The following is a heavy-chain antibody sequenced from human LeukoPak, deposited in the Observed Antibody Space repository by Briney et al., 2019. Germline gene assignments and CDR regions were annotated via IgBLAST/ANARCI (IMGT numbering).Heavy chain of an antibody. D-gene: IGHD2-15*01. CDR2: IIPIFGTA. Sequence: ASVKVSCKASGGTFSSYAISWARQAPGQGLEWMGGIIPIFGTANYAQKFQGRVTITADESTSIAYMELSSLRSEDTAVYYCARPSVVAATAPFDYWGQGTLVTVSS. CDR1: GGTFSSYA. J-gene: IGHJ4*02. CDR3: ARPSVVAATAPFDY. V-gene: IGHV1-69*01.